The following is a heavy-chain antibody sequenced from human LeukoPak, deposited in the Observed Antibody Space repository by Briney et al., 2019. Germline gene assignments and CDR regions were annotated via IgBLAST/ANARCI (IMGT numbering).Heavy chain of an antibody. CDR3: ARVAGYCSSSSCQNFYHSYYMDV. V-gene: IGHV3-43*02. CDR2: ISGDGGST. Sequence: GGSLRPSCAASGFTFDDYAMHWVRQAPGKGLEWVSLISGDGGSTYYADSVKGRFTISRDIAKNTLYLQMNSLRVEDTAVYFCARVAGYCSSSSCQNFYHSYYMDVWGKGTTVTVSS. J-gene: IGHJ6*03. CDR1: GFTFDDYA. D-gene: IGHD2-2*01.